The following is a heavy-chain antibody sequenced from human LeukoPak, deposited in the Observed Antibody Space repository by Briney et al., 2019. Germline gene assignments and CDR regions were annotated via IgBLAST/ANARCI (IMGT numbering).Heavy chain of an antibody. V-gene: IGHV3-53*01. D-gene: IGHD3-10*01. Sequence: GGSLRLSCAASGFTVSSNYMSWVRQAPGKGLEWVSVIYSGGTTSYADSVKGRFTISRDNSKNTLYLQINSLRAEDTAVYYCARVSSYGSGSYYHYYFDYWGQGTLVTVSS. CDR2: IYSGGTT. J-gene: IGHJ4*02. CDR1: GFTVSSNY. CDR3: ARVSSYGSGSYYHYYFDY.